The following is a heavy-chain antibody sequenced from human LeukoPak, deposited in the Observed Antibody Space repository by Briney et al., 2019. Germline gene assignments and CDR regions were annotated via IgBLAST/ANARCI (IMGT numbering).Heavy chain of an antibody. CDR3: ARDPDYGDPY. J-gene: IGHJ4*02. D-gene: IGHD4/OR15-4a*01. Sequence: PGGSLRLSCSASGFSFSDSYMSWFRLSAEKGLEWIAYITSSGTTTEYADSVKGRFTISRVSAKNSLYLQMNSLRPEDTAVYYCARDPDYGDPYWGQGTLVTVSS. V-gene: IGHV3-11*01. CDR1: GFSFSDSY. CDR2: ITSSGTTT.